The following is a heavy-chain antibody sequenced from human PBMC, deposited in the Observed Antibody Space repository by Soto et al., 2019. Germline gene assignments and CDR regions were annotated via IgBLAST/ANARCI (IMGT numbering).Heavy chain of an antibody. Sequence: QVQLVESGGGVVQPGTSLRLSCAASGFTSSSFVIHWVRQSPGKGLEWLAVISSDGNNQYYADSVKGRFTISRDNSKKTLYLQVHSLRAEDTAVYFCATEWGGLDAFDIWGQGTMVNVS. D-gene: IGHD3-10*01. J-gene: IGHJ3*02. CDR3: ATEWGGLDAFDI. CDR2: ISSDGNNQ. V-gene: IGHV3-30*03. CDR1: GFTSSSFV.